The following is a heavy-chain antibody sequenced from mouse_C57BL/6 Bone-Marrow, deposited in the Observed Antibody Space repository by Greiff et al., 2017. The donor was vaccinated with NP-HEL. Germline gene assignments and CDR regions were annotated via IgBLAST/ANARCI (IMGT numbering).Heavy chain of an antibody. J-gene: IGHJ3*01. Sequence: EVKLMESGGGLVKPGGSLKLSCAASGFTFSSYAMSWVRQTPEKRLEWVATISDGGSYTYYPDNVKGRFTISRDTTKNNLYLQMSHLKSEDTAMYYCARDRNGKPFAYWGQGTLVTVSA. D-gene: IGHD2-1*01. V-gene: IGHV5-4*01. CDR1: GFTFSSYA. CDR2: ISDGGSYT. CDR3: ARDRNGKPFAY.